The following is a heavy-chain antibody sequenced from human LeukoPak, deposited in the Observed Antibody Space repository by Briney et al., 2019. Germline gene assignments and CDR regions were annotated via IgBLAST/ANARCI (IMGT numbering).Heavy chain of an antibody. CDR3: ARDSYSGDTRVRWFDP. D-gene: IGHD4-17*01. CDR2: LYRDGPT. J-gene: IGHJ5*02. V-gene: IGHV3-66*01. CDR1: GFTVSNNY. Sequence: GGSLTLSWAASGFTVSNNYMSWVRQAPGKGLEWVSVLYRDGPTYYADSVKDRFTISRDNSKNTLYLQMNSLRAEDTAVYYCARDSYSGDTRVRWFDPWGQGTLVTVSS.